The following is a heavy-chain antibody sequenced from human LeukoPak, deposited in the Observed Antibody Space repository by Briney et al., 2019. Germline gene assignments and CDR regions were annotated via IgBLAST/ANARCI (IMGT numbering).Heavy chain of an antibody. J-gene: IGHJ3*02. CDR1: GGSVSSESYH. V-gene: IGHV4-61*01. CDR3: ARGVGGVREGFDI. CDR2: IFNSGSS. Sequence: SETLSLTCTVSGGSVSSESYHWSWIRQPSGKGLEWIAYIFNSGSSNYNPSLKSRVTISVDTSKNQFSLKLNSVTAADTAQYHCARGVGGVREGFDIRGQGTMVTVSS. D-gene: IGHD3-16*01.